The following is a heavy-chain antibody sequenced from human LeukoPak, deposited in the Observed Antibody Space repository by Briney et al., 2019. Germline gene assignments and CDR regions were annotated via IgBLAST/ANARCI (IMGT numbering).Heavy chain of an antibody. CDR1: GFTFSSYA. CDR2: ISGGGDNT. J-gene: IGHJ2*01. Sequence: GGSLRLSCAASGFTFSSYAMSWVRQAPGRGLEWVSAISGGGDNTYYADSMKGRFTISRDNSKNTLYLQMNSLRAEDTAVYYCARRGGYGDSYWYFDLWGRGTLVTVSS. CDR3: ARRGGYGDSYWYFDL. V-gene: IGHV3-23*01. D-gene: IGHD4-17*01.